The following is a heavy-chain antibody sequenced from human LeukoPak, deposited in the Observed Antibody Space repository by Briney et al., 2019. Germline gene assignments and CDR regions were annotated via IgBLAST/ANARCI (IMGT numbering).Heavy chain of an antibody. CDR3: ARIKAGYSSGWYPFDY. V-gene: IGHV3-74*01. J-gene: IGHJ4*02. CDR1: EFTFSTYW. D-gene: IGHD6-19*01. Sequence: GGSLRLSCAASEFTFSTYWMHWVRQAPGKGLVWVSRINSDGSSTNYADSVKGRFTISRDNAKNTLYLQMNGLRAEDTAVYYCARIKAGYSSGWYPFDYWGQGTLVTVSS. CDR2: INSDGSST.